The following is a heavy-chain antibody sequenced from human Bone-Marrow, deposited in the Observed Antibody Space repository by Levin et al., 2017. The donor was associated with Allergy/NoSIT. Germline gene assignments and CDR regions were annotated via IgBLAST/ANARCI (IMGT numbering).Heavy chain of an antibody. V-gene: IGHV3-15*04. Sequence: GESLKISCAASGFTFTNAWMSWVRQAPGKGLEWVGRIVSKNDGGTTDYAAPVKDRFAMSREDSKNMLYLQMNSLKTEDTAMYYCTTEGIIWGQGTLVTVSS. CDR1: GFTFTNAW. J-gene: IGHJ4*02. D-gene: IGHD3-16*01. CDR3: TTEGII. CDR2: IVSKNDGGTT.